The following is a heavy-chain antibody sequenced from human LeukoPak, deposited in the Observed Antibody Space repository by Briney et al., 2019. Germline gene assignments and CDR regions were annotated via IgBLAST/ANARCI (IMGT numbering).Heavy chain of an antibody. CDR2: INHSGST. Sequence: TSETLSLTCAVYGGSFSGYYWSWIRQPPGKGLEWIGEINHSGSTNYNPSLRSRVTISVDTSKNQFSLKLSSVTAADTAVYYCASRAIAGGWYPFDYWGQGTLVTVSS. CDR3: ASRAIAGGWYPFDY. V-gene: IGHV4-34*01. D-gene: IGHD6-19*01. J-gene: IGHJ4*02. CDR1: GGSFSGYY.